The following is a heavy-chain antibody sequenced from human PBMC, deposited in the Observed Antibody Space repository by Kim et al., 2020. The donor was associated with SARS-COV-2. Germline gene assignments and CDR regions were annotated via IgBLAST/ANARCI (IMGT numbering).Heavy chain of an antibody. CDR3: ATLDMSGIRGWGWLDP. V-gene: IGHV4-39*01. Sequence: SETLSLTCTFPGGTISRSNTLSRSNRQPPGNRLAWIGRVHYCGCTVSNPSLKSRVTISVDTSENQLSLQLTSVTPADPAVYYCATLDMSGIRGWGWLDP. CDR1: GGTISRSNTL. J-gene: IGHJ5*02. D-gene: IGHD1-26*01. CDR2: VHYCGCT.